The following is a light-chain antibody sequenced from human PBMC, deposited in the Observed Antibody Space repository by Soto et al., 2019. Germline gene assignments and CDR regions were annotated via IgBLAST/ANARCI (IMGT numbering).Light chain of an antibody. J-gene: IGKJ2*01. Sequence: EIVMPQSPATPSVSPGERATICCRASQSVSSDLAWYLQKPGQPPSLLVYGASTRATGMPARFSGSGSGTEFTLTISSLQSEDFAVYYCQQYNNWPHTFGQGTKLEIK. V-gene: IGKV3-15*01. CDR2: GAS. CDR3: QQYNNWPHT. CDR1: QSVSSD.